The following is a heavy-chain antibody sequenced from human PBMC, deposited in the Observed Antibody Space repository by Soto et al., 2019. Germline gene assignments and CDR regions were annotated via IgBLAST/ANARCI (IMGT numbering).Heavy chain of an antibody. CDR2: IIPILGIA. D-gene: IGHD2-21*01. Sequence: QVQLVQSGAEVKKPGSSVKVSCKASGGTFSSYTISWVRQAPGQGLEWMGRIIPILGIANYAQKFQGRVTITADKSTSTAYMELSSLRSEDTAVYYCAREGGESRDRLYYYYGMDVWGQGTTVTVSS. V-gene: IGHV1-69*08. CDR1: GGTFSSYT. J-gene: IGHJ6*02. CDR3: AREGGESRDRLYYYYGMDV.